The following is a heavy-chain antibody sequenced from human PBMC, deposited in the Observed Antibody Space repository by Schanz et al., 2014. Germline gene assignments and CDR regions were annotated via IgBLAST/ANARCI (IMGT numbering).Heavy chain of an antibody. V-gene: IGHV4-61*02. CDR1: GGSIRSGTYY. CDR3: ARDTTWRLDL. D-gene: IGHD1-1*01. J-gene: IGHJ2*01. Sequence: QVQLQESGPGLVKPSQTLSLTCTVSGGSIRSGTYYWSWIRQPAGKALEWVGRVFPNGITNYNPSRKSRVPISLDTSNTQFSLTLPSLTAADTAVYYCARDTTWRLDLWGRGTLVTVSS. CDR2: VFPNGIT.